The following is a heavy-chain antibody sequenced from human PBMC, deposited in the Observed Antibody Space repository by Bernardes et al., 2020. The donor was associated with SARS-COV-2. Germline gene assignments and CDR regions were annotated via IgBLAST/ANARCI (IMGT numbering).Heavy chain of an antibody. CDR2: VAGDGSSL. J-gene: IGHJ2*01. CDR1: GFTFSSYA. Sequence: GGSLRLSCEASGFTFSSYAMGWVRQPPGMGLEWVSGVAGDGSSLSYGDSVKGRFTLSKDTSKNIVYLQMTSLTVEDTAVYYCVKDYIVGDSIWYFERWGRGTAVTVS. D-gene: IGHD3-16*02. CDR3: VKDYIVGDSIWYFER. V-gene: IGHV3-23*01.